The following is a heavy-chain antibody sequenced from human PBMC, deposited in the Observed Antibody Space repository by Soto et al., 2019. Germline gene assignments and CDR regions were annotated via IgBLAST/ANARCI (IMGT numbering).Heavy chain of an antibody. V-gene: IGHV4-39*02. J-gene: IGHJ4*02. CDR3: ARVISSRDEYFDY. Sequence: SETLSLTCSVSGGSISYNSYDWGWIRQPPGKGLEWIGGIFYTGTTYYSPSLKDRVTMSMDTSKNSFSVNLTSVTAADTAVYFCARVISSRDEYFDYWGQGTVVTVSS. CDR2: IFYTGTT. D-gene: IGHD2-2*01. CDR1: GGSISYNSYD.